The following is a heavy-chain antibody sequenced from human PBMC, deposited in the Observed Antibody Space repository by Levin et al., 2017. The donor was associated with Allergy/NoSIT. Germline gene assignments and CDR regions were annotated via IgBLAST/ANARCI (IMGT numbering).Heavy chain of an antibody. D-gene: IGHD2-15*01. CDR1: GFTFGDYA. Sequence: GGSLRLSCTASGFTFGDYAMSWFRQAPGKGLEWVGFIRSKAYGGTTEYAASVKGRFTISRDDSKSIAYLQMNSLKTEDTAVYYCTRPLPYCSGGSCYSFDYWGQGTLVTVSS. CDR3: TRPLPYCSGGSCYSFDY. J-gene: IGHJ4*02. V-gene: IGHV3-49*03. CDR2: IRSKAYGGTT.